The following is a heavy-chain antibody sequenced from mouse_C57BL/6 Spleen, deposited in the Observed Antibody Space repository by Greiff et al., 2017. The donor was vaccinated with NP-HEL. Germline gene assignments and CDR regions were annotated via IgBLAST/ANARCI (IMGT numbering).Heavy chain of an antibody. CDR2: INPSNGGT. D-gene: IGHD1-1*01. Sequence: VQLQQPGTELVKPGASVKLSCKASGYTFPSYWMHWVKQRPGQGLEWIGNINPSNGGTNYNEKFKSKATLTVDKSSSTAYMQLSSLTSEDSAVYYCARYYYGSSYAMDYWGQGTSVTVSS. CDR1: GYTFPSYW. CDR3: ARYYYGSSYAMDY. J-gene: IGHJ4*01. V-gene: IGHV1-53*01.